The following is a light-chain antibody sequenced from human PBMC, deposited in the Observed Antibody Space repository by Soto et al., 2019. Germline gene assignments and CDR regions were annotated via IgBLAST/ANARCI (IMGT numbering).Light chain of an antibody. CDR1: QSISSN. V-gene: IGKV3D-15*01. CDR3: QQYSILPPLT. CDR2: GAS. Sequence: EIVMTQSPATLCVSPGERATLSCRASQSISSNLAWYQQQPGQAPRLLIYGASTRATGIPARFSGSGSGTAFTLTITSLQSEDFAVYCCQQYSILPPLTFGGGTKVEIK. J-gene: IGKJ4*01.